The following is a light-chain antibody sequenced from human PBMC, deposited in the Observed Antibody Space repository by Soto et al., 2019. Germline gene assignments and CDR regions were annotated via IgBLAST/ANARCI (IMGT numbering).Light chain of an antibody. CDR2: SAS. J-gene: IGKJ1*01. Sequence: DIQMTQSPSSLSASVGDRVSVTCRASQSISTVLNWYQQRQGEAPKLLIYSASSLQSGVPSRFSGSGSGADFTLTIGSLQPEDFATYYCQQSYTTPRTFDQGTKVEVK. CDR3: QQSYTTPRT. V-gene: IGKV1-39*01. CDR1: QSISTV.